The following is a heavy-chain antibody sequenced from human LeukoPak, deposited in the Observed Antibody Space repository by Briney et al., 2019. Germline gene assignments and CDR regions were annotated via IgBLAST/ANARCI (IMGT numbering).Heavy chain of an antibody. V-gene: IGHV3-7*03. J-gene: IGHJ3*02. Sequence: GGSLRLSCAASGFTFSSYWMSWVRQAPGKGLEWVANIKQDGSERYYVDSVKGTISRDNAKNSLYLQMNSLSAEDTAVYYCARVNHVVVVVAATPGSAFDIWGQGTMVTVSS. CDR2: IKQDGSER. D-gene: IGHD2-15*01. CDR3: ARVNHVVVVVAATPGSAFDI. CDR1: GFTFSSYW.